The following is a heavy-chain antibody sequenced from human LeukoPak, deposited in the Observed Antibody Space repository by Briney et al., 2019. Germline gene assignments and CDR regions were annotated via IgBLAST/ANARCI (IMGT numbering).Heavy chain of an antibody. J-gene: IGHJ3*02. Sequence: GGSLRLSCAASGITFSSYAMSWVRQAPGKGLEWVSAMSGSGGSTYYADSVKGRFTISRDNSKNTLYLQMNSLRAEDTAVYYCAIDLMYSSILGAFDSWGQGTMVTVSS. CDR1: GITFSSYA. V-gene: IGHV3-23*01. CDR3: AIDLMYSSILGAFDS. CDR2: MSGSGGST. D-gene: IGHD6-13*01.